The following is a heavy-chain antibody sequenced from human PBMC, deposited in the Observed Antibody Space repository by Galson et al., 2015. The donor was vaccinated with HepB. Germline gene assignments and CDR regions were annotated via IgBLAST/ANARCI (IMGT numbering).Heavy chain of an antibody. J-gene: IGHJ2*01. CDR3: SGDAGGGYYYGSGSYWYFDL. Sequence: LSLTCTVSGGSISSSSYYWDWIRQPPGKGLEWIGSIYYSGSTYYNPSLKSRVTISVDTSKNQFSLKLSSLTAGDTAVYYCSGDAGGGYYYGSGSYWYFDLWGRGTLVTVSS. D-gene: IGHD3-10*01. V-gene: IGHV4-39*07. CDR1: GGSISSSSYY. CDR2: IYYSGST.